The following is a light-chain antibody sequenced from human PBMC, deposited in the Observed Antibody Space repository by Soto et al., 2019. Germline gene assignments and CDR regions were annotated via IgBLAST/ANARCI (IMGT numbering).Light chain of an antibody. CDR1: QTINNF. J-gene: IGKJ5*01. CDR3: QQHFHTTPA. V-gene: IGKV1-39*01. CDR2: GAS. Sequence: EIQVTQSPSSLSASVGFRFTITCRASQTINNFLNWYQQKPGKAPNLLIHGASTLQSGVPSRLTGSGYGTYFTLTISSMKTEDFATYYCQQHFHTTPAFGHGTRLEIK.